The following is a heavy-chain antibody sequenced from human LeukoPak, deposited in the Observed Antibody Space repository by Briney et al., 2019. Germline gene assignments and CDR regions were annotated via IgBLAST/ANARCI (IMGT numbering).Heavy chain of an antibody. D-gene: IGHD3-10*01. J-gene: IGHJ3*02. CDR2: INHSGST. CDR1: GGSFSGYY. V-gene: IGHV4-34*01. Sequence: SETLSLTCAVYGGSFSGYYWGWIRQPPGKGLEWIGEINHSGSTNCNPSLKSRVTISVDTSKNQFSLKLSSVTAADTAVYYCASPRGPLSAFDIWGQGTMVTVSS. CDR3: ASPRGPLSAFDI.